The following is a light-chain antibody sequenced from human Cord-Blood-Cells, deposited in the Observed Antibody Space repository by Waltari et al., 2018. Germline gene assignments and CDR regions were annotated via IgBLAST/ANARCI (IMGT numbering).Light chain of an antibody. J-gene: IGLJ2*01. V-gene: IGLV2-8*01. CDR3: SSYAGSNKV. CDR1: SSDVGGYNY. CDR2: EVS. Sequence: QSALTQPPSASGSPGQSVTISCTGTSSDVGGYNYVSWYQQHPGKAPKLMIYEVSKRPSGVPDRFSGSKYGNTASLTVSGLQAEDEADYYCSSYAGSNKVFGGGTKLTVL.